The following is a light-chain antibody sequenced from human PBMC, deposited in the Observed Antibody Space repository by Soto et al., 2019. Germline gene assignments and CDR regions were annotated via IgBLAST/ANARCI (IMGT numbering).Light chain of an antibody. J-gene: IGKJ1*01. V-gene: IGKV1-17*01. Sequence: DSQMTQSPSSMSASVGDRVTITCRASQGIRNDLGWYQQKPGKATKRLIYAASSLHSGVPSRFRGSGSGREFTLTINRLQPEDVATYYCLQHSSYPSTFGPGTKVEI. CDR3: LQHSSYPST. CDR1: QGIRND. CDR2: AAS.